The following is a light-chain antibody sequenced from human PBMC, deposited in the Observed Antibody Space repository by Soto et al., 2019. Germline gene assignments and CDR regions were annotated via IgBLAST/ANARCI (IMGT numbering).Light chain of an antibody. CDR2: WAS. J-gene: IGKJ2*01. CDR3: HQHYSSPYT. Sequence: DIVMTQSPDSLAVSLGERATINCKSSQSLLFSSDNRNNLTWYQQKSGQPPKLLISWASTRESGVPDRFSGSGSGTDFTLTISSLQAEDVAVYYCHQHYSSPYTFGQGTELEI. CDR1: QSLLFSSDNRNN. V-gene: IGKV4-1*01.